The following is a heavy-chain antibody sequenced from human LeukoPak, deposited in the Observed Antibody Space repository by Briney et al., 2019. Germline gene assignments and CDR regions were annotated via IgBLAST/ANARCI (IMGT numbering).Heavy chain of an antibody. CDR2: ISAYNGNT. V-gene: IGHV1-18*04. D-gene: IGHD6-13*01. CDR1: GYTFTGYG. CDR3: ARDRNIAAAGTRSLDY. J-gene: IGHJ4*02. Sequence: ASVKVSCKASGYTFTGYGISWVRQAPGQGLEWMGWISAYNGNTNYAQKLQGRVTMTTDTSTSTAYMELRSLRSDDTAVYYCARDRNIAAAGTRSLDYWGQGTLVTVSS.